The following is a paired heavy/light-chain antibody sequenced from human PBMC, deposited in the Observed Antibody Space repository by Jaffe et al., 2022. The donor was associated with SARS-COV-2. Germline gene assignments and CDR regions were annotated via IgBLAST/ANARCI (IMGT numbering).Light chain of an antibody. V-gene: IGKV3-15*01. Sequence: EIVMTQSPATLSVSPGERATLSCRASQSVSSNLAWYQQKPGQAPRLLIYGASTRATGIPARFSGSGSRTEFTLTISSLQSEDFAVYYCQQYNNWPYTFGQGTKLEIK. CDR2: GAS. J-gene: IGKJ2*01. CDR3: QQYNNWPYT. CDR1: QSVSSN.
Heavy chain of an antibody. J-gene: IGHJ4*02. CDR2: IYDSGYT. D-gene: IGHD3-10*01. CDR3: ASLGATGIIDY. V-gene: IGHV4-59*01. Sequence: QVQLQESGPGLVKPSETLSLTCTVSGGSISSYYWSWIRQPPGKGLEWIGYIYDSGYTNYNPSLKSRVTISLDTSKNQFSLRLNSVTAADTAVYYCASLGATGIIDYWGQGTLVTVSS. CDR1: GGSISSYY.